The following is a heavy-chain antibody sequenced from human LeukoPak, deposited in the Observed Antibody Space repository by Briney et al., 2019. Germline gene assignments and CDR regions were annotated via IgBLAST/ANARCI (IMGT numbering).Heavy chain of an antibody. CDR1: TGPFSGYY. CDR2: ITHNANT. Sequence: PSETLFLTCAVYTGPFSGYYWAWIRQPPGEGLEWIGEITHNANTKYNPSLESRVIISVDTSKNQFSLKLNSVTAADTAVYYCARFPVLDTAMAWGQGTQVTVSS. D-gene: IGHD5-18*01. J-gene: IGHJ5*02. V-gene: IGHV4-34*01. CDR3: ARFPVLDTAMA.